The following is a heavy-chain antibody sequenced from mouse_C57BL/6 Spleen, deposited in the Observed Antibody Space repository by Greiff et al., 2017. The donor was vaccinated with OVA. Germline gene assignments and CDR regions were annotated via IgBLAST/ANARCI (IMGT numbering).Heavy chain of an antibody. J-gene: IGHJ3*01. V-gene: IGHV1-53*01. CDR2: INPSNGGT. D-gene: IGHD1-1*01. CDR1: GYTFTSYW. Sequence: QVQLQQPGTELVKPGASVKLSCKASGYTFTSYWMHWVKQRPGQGLEWIGNINPSNGGTNYNEKFKSKATLTVDKSSSTAYMQLSSLTSEDSAVDYGARTTVVARGLAYWGQGTLVTVSA. CDR3: ARTTVVARGLAY.